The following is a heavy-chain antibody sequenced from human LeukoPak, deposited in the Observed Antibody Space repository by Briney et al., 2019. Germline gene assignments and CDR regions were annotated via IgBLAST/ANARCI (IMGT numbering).Heavy chain of an antibody. CDR1: GFTFSSYE. V-gene: IGHV3-48*02. J-gene: IGHJ3*02. D-gene: IGHD2-8*01. CDR3: AKNAQYAFDI. CDR2: ISSGSSTI. Sequence: PGGSLRLSCAASGFTFSSYEMNWVRQAPGKGLEWFSYISSGSSTINYADSVKGRFTVSRDNAKNSLYLQMNSLRDEDTALYYCAKNAQYAFDIWGQGTMVTVSS.